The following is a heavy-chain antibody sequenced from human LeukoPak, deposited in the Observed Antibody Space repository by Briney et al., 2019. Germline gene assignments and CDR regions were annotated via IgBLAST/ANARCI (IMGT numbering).Heavy chain of an antibody. Sequence: PGGSLRLSCAASGFTFDDYAMHWVRQAPGKGLEWVSLISGDGGSTYYADSVKGRFTISRDNSKNSLYLQMNSLRTEDTALYYCATGLRVSHDIPAFDIWGQGTMVTVSS. J-gene: IGHJ3*02. CDR3: ATGLRVSHDIPAFDI. CDR1: GFTFDDYA. D-gene: IGHD6-6*01. V-gene: IGHV3-43*02. CDR2: ISGDGGST.